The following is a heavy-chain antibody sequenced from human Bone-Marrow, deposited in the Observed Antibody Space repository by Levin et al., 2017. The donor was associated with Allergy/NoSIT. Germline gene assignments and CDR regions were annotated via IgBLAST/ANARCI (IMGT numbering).Heavy chain of an antibody. J-gene: IGHJ6*02. CDR3: AREKIDSSGEYDDFWSGPARYYGMDV. V-gene: IGHV1-2*04. Sequence: ASVKVSCKASGYTFTGYYMHWVRQAPGQGLEWMGWINPNSGGTNYAQKFQGWVTMTRDTSISTAYMELSRLRSDDTAVYYCAREKIDSSGEYDDFWSGPARYYGMDVWGQGTTVTVSS. CDR1: GYTFTGYY. CDR2: INPNSGGT. D-gene: IGHD3-3*01.